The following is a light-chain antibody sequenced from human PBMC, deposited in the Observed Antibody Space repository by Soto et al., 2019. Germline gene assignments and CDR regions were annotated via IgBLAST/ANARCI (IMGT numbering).Light chain of an antibody. CDR1: SGHSSYA. Sequence: QLVLTQSPSASASLGASVKLTCTLSSGHSSYAIAWHQQQPEKGPRYLMKLNSDGSHSKGDGIPDRFSGSSSGAERYLTISSHQSEDEADYYCQTWGTGGVFGGGTKVTVL. CDR3: QTWGTGGV. V-gene: IGLV4-69*01. CDR2: LNSDGSH. J-gene: IGLJ2*01.